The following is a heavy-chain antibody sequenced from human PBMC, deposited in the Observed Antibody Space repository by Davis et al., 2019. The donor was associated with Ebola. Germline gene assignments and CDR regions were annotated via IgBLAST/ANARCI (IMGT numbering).Heavy chain of an antibody. D-gene: IGHD2-2*01. V-gene: IGHV5-10-1*01. CDR1: GYSFTSYW. J-gene: IGHJ6*02. CDR3: ARHIYCSSTSCLYYYYYGMDV. Sequence: GGSLRLSCKGSGYSFTSYWISWVRQLPGKGLEWMGRIDPSDSYTNYSPSFQGHVTISADKSISTAYLQWSSLKASDTAMYYCARHIYCSSTSCLYYYYYGMDVWGQGTTVTVSS. CDR2: IDPSDSYT.